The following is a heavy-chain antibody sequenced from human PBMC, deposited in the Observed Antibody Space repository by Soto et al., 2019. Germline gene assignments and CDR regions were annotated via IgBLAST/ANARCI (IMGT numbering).Heavy chain of an antibody. D-gene: IGHD1-26*01. J-gene: IGHJ4*02. CDR3: ARIRYCYYASGSYYFSY. Sequence: SETLSLTCTVSGGSISSYYWSWIRQPPGKELEWIGYIYYTGSTNYNPSLQSRVTISVDTSKNHFSLKLTSVTAADTAVYYCARIRYCYYASGSYYFSYWGQGTLVTVSS. CDR2: IYYTGST. V-gene: IGHV4-59*08. CDR1: GGSISSYY.